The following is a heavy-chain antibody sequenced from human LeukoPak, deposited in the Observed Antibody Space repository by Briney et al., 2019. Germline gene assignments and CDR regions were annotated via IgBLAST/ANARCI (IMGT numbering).Heavy chain of an antibody. J-gene: IGHJ4*02. CDR3: ARVVDTHFDY. V-gene: IGHV3-74*01. CDR1: GFTFSSYW. CDR2: IKSDGSTT. D-gene: IGHD5-18*01. Sequence: PGGSLRLSCAASGFTFSSYWMHWVRQAPGKGLVWVSRIKSDGSTTTYADSVKGRFTISRDNAKNTLYLQMHSLRAEDTAVYYCARVVDTHFDYWGQGTLVTVSS.